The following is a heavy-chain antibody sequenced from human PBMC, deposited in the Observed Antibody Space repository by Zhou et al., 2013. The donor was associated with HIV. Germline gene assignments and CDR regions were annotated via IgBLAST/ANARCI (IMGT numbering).Heavy chain of an antibody. CDR3: ARESEGSSFYYYMDV. V-gene: IGHV1-69*05. CDR1: GGTFSGYS. J-gene: IGHJ6*03. CDR2: ISPFNGAT. Sequence: QVQLVQSGAVVKQPGSSVKVSCKTSGGTFSGYSFSWVRQAPGQGLEWMGWISPFNGATNYAQKFQGRVTMTTDTSTSTAYMELSSLRSDDTAKYFCARESEGSSFYYYMDVWGTGTTVIVSS.